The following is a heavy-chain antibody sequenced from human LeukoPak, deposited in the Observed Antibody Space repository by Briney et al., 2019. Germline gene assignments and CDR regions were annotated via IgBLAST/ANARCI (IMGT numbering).Heavy chain of an antibody. CDR1: GFTFNIYP. CDR2: ISYVGTSK. V-gene: IGHV3-30-3*02. Sequence: GGSLRLSCAASGFTFNIYPMHWVRQAPGRGLEWVALISYVGTSKYYADSVKGRFTISRDNSRNTLYLQMNSLRADDTAVYYCAKPNGSGVDYWGQGTRVTVSS. CDR3: AKPNGSGVDY. D-gene: IGHD1-26*01. J-gene: IGHJ4*01.